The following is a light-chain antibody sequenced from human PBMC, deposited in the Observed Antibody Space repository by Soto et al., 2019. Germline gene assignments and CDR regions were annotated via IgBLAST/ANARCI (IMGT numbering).Light chain of an antibody. CDR3: QVYGPSPTIT. CDR1: QSVIGRQ. CDR2: GVS. V-gene: IGKV3-20*01. Sequence: EIVLTQSPGTLSLSPGERATLSCRASQSVIGRQLAWYQHKPGQAPRLLIYGVSTRATGIPDRFTGSGSGTDFTLTISRLEPEDFAVFYCQVYGPSPTIT. J-gene: IGKJ5*01.